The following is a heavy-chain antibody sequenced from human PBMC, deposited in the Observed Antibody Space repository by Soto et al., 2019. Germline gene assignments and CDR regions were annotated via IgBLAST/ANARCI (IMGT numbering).Heavy chain of an antibody. D-gene: IGHD4-17*01. V-gene: IGHV3-9*01. CDR3: AKVVYGYYYYYGMDV. J-gene: IGHJ6*02. CDR1: GFTFDDYA. CDR2: ISWNSGSI. Sequence: SLKISCAASGFTFDDYAMHWVRQAPGKGLEWVSGISWNSGSIGYADSVKGRFTISRDNAKNSLYLQMNSLRAEDTALYYCAKVVYGYYYYYGMDVWGQGTTVTVSS.